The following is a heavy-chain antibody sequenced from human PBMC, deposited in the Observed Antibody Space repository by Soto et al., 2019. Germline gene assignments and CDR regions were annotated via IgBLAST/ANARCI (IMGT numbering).Heavy chain of an antibody. J-gene: IGHJ6*02. CDR3: ARDQYYDFWSGYYGTYYYGMDV. CDR2: INHSGST. CDR1: GGSFSGYY. D-gene: IGHD3-3*01. Sequence: PSETLSLTCAVYGGSFSGYYWSWIRQPPGKGLEWIGEINHSGSTNYNPSLKSRVTISVDTSKNQFSLKLSSVTAADTAVYYCARDQYYDFWSGYYGTYYYGMDVWGQGTTVTVSS. V-gene: IGHV4-34*01.